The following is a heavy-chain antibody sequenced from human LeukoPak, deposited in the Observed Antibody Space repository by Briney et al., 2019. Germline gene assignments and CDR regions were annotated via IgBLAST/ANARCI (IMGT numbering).Heavy chain of an antibody. CDR2: IKGGGGDP. CDR1: GFTFTTYA. Sequence: GGSLRLSCAASGFTFTTYAIGWVRQAPGEGLEWDPSIKGGGGDPIYADSVRGRFTISRDKSKNTLYLQLNSLRVEDTAVYFGVQGGHDFNPFYCWGQGTLVTVSS. CDR3: VQGGHDFNPFYC. J-gene: IGHJ4*02. V-gene: IGHV3-23*01. D-gene: IGHD2-21*02.